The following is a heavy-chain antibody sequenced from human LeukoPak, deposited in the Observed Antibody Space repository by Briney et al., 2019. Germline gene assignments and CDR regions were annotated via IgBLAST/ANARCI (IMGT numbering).Heavy chain of an antibody. Sequence: PGRSLRLSCAASGFDFSDHGMHWVRQAPGKGLEWVAVISRHGSTKIYAASVKGRFTTSRDNSKNTMYRQMDSLRAEDMAVYYCAKLARELLSLSYFDYWGQGTLVTVSS. V-gene: IGHV3-30*18. J-gene: IGHJ4*02. CDR2: ISRHGSTK. CDR1: GFDFSDHG. CDR3: AKLARELLSLSYFDY. D-gene: IGHD3-10*01.